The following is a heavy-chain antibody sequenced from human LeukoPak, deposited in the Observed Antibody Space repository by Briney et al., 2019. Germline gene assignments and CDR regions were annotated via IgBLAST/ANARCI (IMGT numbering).Heavy chain of an antibody. CDR2: IYYSGST. D-gene: IGHD2-2*01. V-gene: IGHV4-59*01. CDR1: GGSISSYY. Sequence: SETLSLTCTVSGGSISSYYWSWIRQPPGKGLEWIGYIYYSGSTNYNPSLKSRVTISVDTSKNQFSLKLSSATAADTAVYYCARDEGGYCSSTSCYAVRGFDPWGQGTLVTVSS. J-gene: IGHJ5*02. CDR3: ARDEGGYCSSTSCYAVRGFDP.